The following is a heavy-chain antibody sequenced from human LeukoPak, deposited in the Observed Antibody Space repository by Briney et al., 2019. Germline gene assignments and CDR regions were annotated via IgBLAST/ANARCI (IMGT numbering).Heavy chain of an antibody. CDR3: AREEDDILTGYPTSEGMDV. CDR2: ISRSSSYI. CDR1: GFTFSSYS. J-gene: IGHJ6*02. V-gene: IGHV3-21*01. D-gene: IGHD3-9*01. Sequence: AGGSLRLSCAASGFTFSSYSMNWVRQAPGKGLEWVSSISRSSSYIYYADLVKGRFTISRDNAKNSLYLQMNSLRAEDTAVYYCAREEDDILTGYPTSEGMDVWGQGTTVTVSS.